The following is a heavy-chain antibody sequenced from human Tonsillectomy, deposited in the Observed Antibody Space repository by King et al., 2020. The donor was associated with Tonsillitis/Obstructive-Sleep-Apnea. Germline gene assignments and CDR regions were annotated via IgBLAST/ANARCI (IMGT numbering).Heavy chain of an antibody. CDR2: ICSGGST. V-gene: IGHV3-53*01. J-gene: IGHJ4*02. D-gene: IGHD3-9*01. CDR1: WFTVSSNY. Sequence: QLVESGGGLIQPGGSLRLSCAASWFTVSSNYMSWVRQAPGTGLEWGSVICSGGSTYYAHAVKGRFTIARVNSKNTLYLQMNSLRAEDTAVYYCARGAYDILTPMDYWGQGTLVTVSS. CDR3: ARGAYDILTPMDY.